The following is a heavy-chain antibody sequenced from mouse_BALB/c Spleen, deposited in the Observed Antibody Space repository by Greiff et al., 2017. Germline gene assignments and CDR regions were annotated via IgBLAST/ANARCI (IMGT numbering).Heavy chain of an antibody. CDR1: GFNIKDTY. D-gene: IGHD2-14*01. V-gene: IGHV14-3*02. CDR3: ARGYDRYYAMDY. CDR2: IDPANGNT. J-gene: IGHJ4*01. Sequence: VQLKQSGAELVKPGASVKLSCTASGFNIKDTYMHWVKQRPEQGLEWIGRIDPANGNTKYDPKFQGKATITADTSSNTAYLQLSSLTSEDTAVYYCARGYDRYYAMDYWGQGTSVTVSS.